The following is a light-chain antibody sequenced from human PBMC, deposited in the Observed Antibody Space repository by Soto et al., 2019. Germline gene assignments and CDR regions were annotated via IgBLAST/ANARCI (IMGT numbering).Light chain of an antibody. CDR3: QQFYSAPFT. CDR2: WAS. J-gene: IGKJ3*01. Sequence: DNVMTQCPDSLAVSLGERATIKCKSSQSIFYSSYNKSCLAWYQQKSGQSPKLLISWASSRQSGVPDRFSGSGSGTDFTLTISSLQAEDVAVYYCQQFYSAPFTFGPGTKVDIK. V-gene: IGKV4-1*01. CDR1: QSIFYSSYNKSC.